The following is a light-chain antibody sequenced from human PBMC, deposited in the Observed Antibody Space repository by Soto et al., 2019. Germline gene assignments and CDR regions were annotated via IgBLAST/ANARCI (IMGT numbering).Light chain of an antibody. CDR3: QSYDSSLSGSRV. V-gene: IGLV1-40*01. J-gene: IGLJ1*01. CDR1: SSNIGAGYD. Sequence: SVLTQPPSVSGAPGQRVTISCTGSSSNIGAGYDVHWYQQLPGTAPKLLIYGNSNRPSGVPDRFSGYKSGTSASLAITGLQAEDEADYYCQSYDSSLSGSRVFGTGTKVTVL. CDR2: GNS.